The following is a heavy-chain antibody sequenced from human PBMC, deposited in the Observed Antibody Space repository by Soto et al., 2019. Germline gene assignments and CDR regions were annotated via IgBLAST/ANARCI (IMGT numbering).Heavy chain of an antibody. D-gene: IGHD2-15*01. CDR3: AMVLYGGSSRFDY. J-gene: IGHJ4*02. V-gene: IGHV3-30*03. CDR2: ISSDGNKK. CDR1: GFTFSNNG. Sequence: QVQLVESGGGVVQPGRSLRLSCVASGFTFSNNGIHWVRQAPGKGLEWVAVISSDGNKKYYADSVKGRFTISRDNSKNTLYLEMNSLRAEDTAVYYCAMVLYGGSSRFDYWGQGTLVTVSS.